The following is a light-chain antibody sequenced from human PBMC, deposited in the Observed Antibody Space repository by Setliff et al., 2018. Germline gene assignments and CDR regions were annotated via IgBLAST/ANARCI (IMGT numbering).Light chain of an antibody. V-gene: IGLV1-44*01. CDR3: AAWDDSLNGVV. CDR1: SSNIGSNT. CDR2: SNN. Sequence: QSVLTQPPSASGTPGQRATISCSGSSSNIGSNTVNWYQQLPGTAPKLLIYSNNQWPSGVPDRFSGSKSGTSASLAISGLQSEDEADYYCAAWDDSLNGVVFGGGTKVTVL. J-gene: IGLJ2*01.